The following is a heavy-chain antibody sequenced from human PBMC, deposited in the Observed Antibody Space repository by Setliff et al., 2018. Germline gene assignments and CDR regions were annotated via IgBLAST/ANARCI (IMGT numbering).Heavy chain of an antibody. CDR2: LYYSGST. J-gene: IGHJ4*02. CDR3: ARLSGYYFDY. Sequence: ETLSLTCNVSGGSISSYSWSWIRQAPGKGLEWIGYLYYSGSTYYNPSLKSRVTISVDTSKNQFSLKLSSVTAADTAVFYCARLSGYYFDYWGQGTLVTVSS. D-gene: IGHD3-22*01. V-gene: IGHV4-59*08. CDR1: GGSISSYS.